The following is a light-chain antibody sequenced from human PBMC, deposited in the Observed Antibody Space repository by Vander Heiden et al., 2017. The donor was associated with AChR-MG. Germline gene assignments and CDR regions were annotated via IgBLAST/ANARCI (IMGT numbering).Light chain of an antibody. Sequence: AIQITQSPSYLSASVGDRVTITCRASQGIRNDLGWYQQKPGKAPKLLIFGASTSQNGVPSRFSGSGSGTDFTLTISSLQPEDFATYYCRQKHNYPWTFGQGTKVEIK. CDR2: GAS. CDR3: RQKHNYPWT. V-gene: IGKV1-6*01. J-gene: IGKJ1*01. CDR1: QGIRND.